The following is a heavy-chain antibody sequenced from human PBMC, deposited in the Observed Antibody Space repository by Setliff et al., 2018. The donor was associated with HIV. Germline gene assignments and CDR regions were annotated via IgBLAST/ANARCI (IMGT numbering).Heavy chain of an antibody. V-gene: IGHV1-24*01. CDR3: ATDPGYSSTWYSESFQH. D-gene: IGHD6-13*01. J-gene: IGHJ1*01. CDR1: GYTLTELS. Sequence: VKVSCKISGYTLTELSIHWVRQAPGKGLEWMANFDPEDGETFYAQKFQGRLTMNEDTSTDTAYMELSSLRSDDTAMYYCATDPGYSSTWYSESFQHWGQGTVVTVSS. CDR2: FDPEDGET.